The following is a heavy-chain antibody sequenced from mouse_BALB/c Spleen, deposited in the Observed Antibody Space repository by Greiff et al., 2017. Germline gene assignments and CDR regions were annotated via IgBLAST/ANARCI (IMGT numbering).Heavy chain of an antibody. CDR1: GYSITSGYY. CDR2: ISYDGSN. Sequence: VQLQQSGPGLVKPSQSLSLTCSVTGYSITSGYYWNWIRQFPGNKLEWMGYISYDGSNNYNPSLKNRISITRDTSKNQFFLKLNSVTTEDTATYYCATANWDVYFDYWGQGTTLTVSS. D-gene: IGHD4-1*01. CDR3: ATANWDVYFDY. V-gene: IGHV3-6*02. J-gene: IGHJ2*01.